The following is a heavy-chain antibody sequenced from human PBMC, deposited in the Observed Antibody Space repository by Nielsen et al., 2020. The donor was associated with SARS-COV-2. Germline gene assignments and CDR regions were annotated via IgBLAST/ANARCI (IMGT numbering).Heavy chain of an antibody. Sequence: ASVKVSCKASGYTFTDYYIHWVRQAPGQGLEWMGRINPYSGGTNYAQKFQGTVTMTRDASISTVYMELTSDDTAVYYCAKSRGDIGVYQYYYGLDVWGQGTTVTVSS. D-gene: IGHD2-15*01. CDR2: INPYSGGT. CDR3: AKSRGDIGVYQYYYGLDV. V-gene: IGHV1-2*06. CDR1: GYTFTDYY. J-gene: IGHJ6*02.